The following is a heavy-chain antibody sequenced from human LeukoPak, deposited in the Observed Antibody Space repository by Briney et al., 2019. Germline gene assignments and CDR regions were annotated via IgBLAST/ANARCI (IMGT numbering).Heavy chain of an antibody. V-gene: IGHV3-21*01. D-gene: IGHD3-22*01. Sequence: GGSLRLSCAASGFTFSSYSMSWVRQAPGKGLEWVSSISSSSSYIYYADSVKGRFTISRDNAKNSLFLQMNSLRAEDTTVYYCARGPLSGYSPYFDYWGQGTLVTVSS. J-gene: IGHJ4*02. CDR1: GFTFSSYS. CDR3: ARGPLSGYSPYFDY. CDR2: ISSSSSYI.